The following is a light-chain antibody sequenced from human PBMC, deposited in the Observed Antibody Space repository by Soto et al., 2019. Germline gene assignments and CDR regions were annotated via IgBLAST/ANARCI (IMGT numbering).Light chain of an antibody. Sequence: EIVLTQSPGTLSLSPGERATLSCRASQSISSNYLAWYQQKSGLAPRLLIYGASRRATGIPDRFSGSGSGTDFTLTINRLEPEGFAVYYCQQYGSSPFTFGPGTKVDIK. V-gene: IGKV3-20*01. CDR2: GAS. CDR1: QSISSNY. J-gene: IGKJ3*01. CDR3: QQYGSSPFT.